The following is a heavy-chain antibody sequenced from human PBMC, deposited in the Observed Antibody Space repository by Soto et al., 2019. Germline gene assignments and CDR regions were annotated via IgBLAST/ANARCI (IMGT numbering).Heavy chain of an antibody. V-gene: IGHV3-33*01. J-gene: IGHJ4*02. CDR3: ARGDYGDYYFDS. CDR2: IWYDGSNK. Sequence: QVQLVESGGGVVQPGRSLRLSCAASGFTFSSYGMHWVRQAPGKGLEWVAVIWYDGSNKYYADSVKGRFTISRDNSKNPLYLQMNSLRAEDTAVYYCARGDYGDYYFDSWGQGTMVTVSS. D-gene: IGHD4-17*01. CDR1: GFTFSSYG.